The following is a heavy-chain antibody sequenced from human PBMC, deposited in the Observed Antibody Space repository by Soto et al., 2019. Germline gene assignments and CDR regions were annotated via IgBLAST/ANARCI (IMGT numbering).Heavy chain of an antibody. J-gene: IGHJ6*02. Sequence: QVQLVQSGAEVKKPGASVKVSCKASGYTFTSYYMHWVRQAPGQGLEWMGIINPSGGSTSYAQKFQGRVTMTRDTSTRTVYMELSSLRSEDTAVYYCARGTHGSGSYYYYYGMDVWGQGTTVTVSS. CDR2: INPSGGST. CDR1: GYTFTSYY. CDR3: ARGTHGSGSYYYYYGMDV. V-gene: IGHV1-46*01. D-gene: IGHD3-10*01.